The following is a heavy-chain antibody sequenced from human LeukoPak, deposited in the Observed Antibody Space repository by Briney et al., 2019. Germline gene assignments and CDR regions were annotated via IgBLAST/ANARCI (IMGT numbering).Heavy chain of an antibody. D-gene: IGHD2-2*01. Sequence: GGSLRLSCAASGFTFDDYGMSWVRQAPGKGLEWVSGINWNGGSTGYADSVKGRFTISRDNAKNSLYLQMNSLRAEDTAVYYCAGYCSSTSCYSNYYYYMDVWGKGTTVTVSS. CDR1: GFTFDDYG. J-gene: IGHJ6*03. CDR2: INWNGGST. V-gene: IGHV3-20*04. CDR3: AGYCSSTSCYSNYYYYMDV.